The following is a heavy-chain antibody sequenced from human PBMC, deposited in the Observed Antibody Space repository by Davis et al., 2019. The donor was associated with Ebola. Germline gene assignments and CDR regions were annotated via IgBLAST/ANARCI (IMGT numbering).Heavy chain of an antibody. CDR2: ISYDGSNK. CDR1: GFTFSSYG. V-gene: IGHV3-30*18. J-gene: IGHJ4*02. D-gene: IGHD2-15*01. Sequence: GESLKISCAASGFTFSSYGMHWVRQAPGKGLEWVAVISYDGSNKYYADSVKGRFTISRDNSKNTLYLQMNSLRAEDTAVYYRANAANFDYWGQGTLVTVSS. CDR3: ANAANFDY.